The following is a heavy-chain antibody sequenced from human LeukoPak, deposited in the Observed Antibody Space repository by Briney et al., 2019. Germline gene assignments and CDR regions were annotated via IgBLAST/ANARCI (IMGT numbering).Heavy chain of an antibody. CDR3: AKDPQASTVVVYFDY. V-gene: IGHV3-23*01. CDR2: ISGSGGST. Sequence: GGSLRLSCAASGFTFSSYAMSWVRQAPGKGLEWVSAISGSGGSTYYADSVKGRFTISRDNSTNTLYLQMNSLRAEDTAVYYCAKDPQASTVVVYFDYWGQGTLVTVSS. CDR1: GFTFSSYA. J-gene: IGHJ4*02. D-gene: IGHD4-17*01.